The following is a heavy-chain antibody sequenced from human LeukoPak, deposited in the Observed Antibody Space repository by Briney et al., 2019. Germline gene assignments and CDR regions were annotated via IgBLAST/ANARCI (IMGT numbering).Heavy chain of an antibody. V-gene: IGHV1-2*02. J-gene: IGHJ4*02. Sequence: ASVKVSCKASGYTFTGYYMHWVRQAPGQGLEWMGWINPNSGGTNYAQKFQGRVTMTRDTSISTAYMELSRLRSDDTAVYYCARAYYYYGSGSYKFDYWGQGTLVNVSS. CDR1: GYTFTGYY. D-gene: IGHD3-10*01. CDR3: ARAYYYYGSGSYKFDY. CDR2: INPNSGGT.